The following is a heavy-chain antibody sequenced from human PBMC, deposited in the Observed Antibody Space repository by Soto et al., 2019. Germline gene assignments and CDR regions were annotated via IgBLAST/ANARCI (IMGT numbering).Heavy chain of an antibody. Sequence: GGSLRLSCAASGFTFSSYRMNWVRQAPGKGLEWVSSISSSSSYIYYADAVKGRLTISRENAKNTLYLQMNSLRAEDTAVYYCAKEISSDYDFGSGYSTPWGQGTLVTVS. D-gene: IGHD3-3*01. V-gene: IGHV3-21*04. CDR3: AKEISSDYDFGSGYSTP. CDR2: ISSSSSYI. CDR1: GFTFSSYR. J-gene: IGHJ5*02.